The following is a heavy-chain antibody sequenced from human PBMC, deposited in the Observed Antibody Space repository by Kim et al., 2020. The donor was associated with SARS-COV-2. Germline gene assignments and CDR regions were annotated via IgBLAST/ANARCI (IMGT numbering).Heavy chain of an antibody. CDR3: ARYIGVPGTPLDY. Sequence: GGSLRLSCATSGFTVDYYAMHWVRQVPGKGLEWVALISGDGYRTSYGDSVKGRFTISRDNSKNSLYLQMHSLRSEDTAFYYCARYIGVPGTPLDYWGQGTLVTVA. D-gene: IGHD1-26*01. CDR2: ISGDGYRT. V-gene: IGHV3-43*02. CDR1: GFTVDYYA. J-gene: IGHJ4*02.